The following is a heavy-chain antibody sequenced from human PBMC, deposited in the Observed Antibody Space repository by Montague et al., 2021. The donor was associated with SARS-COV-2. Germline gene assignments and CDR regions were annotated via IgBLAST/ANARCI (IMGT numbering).Heavy chain of an antibody. CDR1: GGSFSGYY. CDR3: ARGARKGDDFRLGSFDS. J-gene: IGHJ4*02. V-gene: IGHV4-34*01. CDR2: INHSGST. D-gene: IGHD2-21*01. Sequence: SETLSLTCAVYGGSFSGYYWNWIRQPPGKGLEWIGEINHSGSTNYNPSLKSRVTMSVDTSKNQFSLKLSSVTAADMAVYYCARGARKGDDFRLGSFDSWGQGTLVTVSS.